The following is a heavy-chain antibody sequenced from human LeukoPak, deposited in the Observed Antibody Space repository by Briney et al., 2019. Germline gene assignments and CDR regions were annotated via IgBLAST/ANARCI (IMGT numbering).Heavy chain of an antibody. J-gene: IGHJ6*01. Sequence: GGSLRLSCAASGFTFSSYGMSWVRHAPGKGLEWVSAIRGSGGSTYYADSVKGRFTISRDNSKNTLYLQMNSLRAEDTAVYYCARDLVTIFGVDTLGYYGIDGWGQGTTVTVAS. CDR1: GFTFSSYG. CDR2: IRGSGGST. CDR3: ARDLVTIFGVDTLGYYGIDG. V-gene: IGHV3-23*01. D-gene: IGHD3-3*01.